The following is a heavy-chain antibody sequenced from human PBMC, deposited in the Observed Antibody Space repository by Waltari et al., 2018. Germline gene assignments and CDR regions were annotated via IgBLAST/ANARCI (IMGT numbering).Heavy chain of an antibody. CDR1: GDSVTSANW. D-gene: IGHD2-15*01. J-gene: IGHJ4*02. Sequence: QLQESGPGLVKPSGTLSLSCAVSGDSVTSANWWSWVRQSPQRGLEWIGQVLSTGKTNYIPSFASRVTMSRDASNNQFSLKVTAATAADTAVYYCARDRGRGLYLDVWGPGTLVTVSP. CDR2: VLSTGKT. CDR3: ARDRGRGLYLDV. V-gene: IGHV4-4*02.